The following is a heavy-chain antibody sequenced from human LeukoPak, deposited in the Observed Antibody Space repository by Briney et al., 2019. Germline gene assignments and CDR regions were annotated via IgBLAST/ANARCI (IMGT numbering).Heavy chain of an antibody. CDR3: AKDRGSSWYDFDY. J-gene: IGHJ4*02. CDR2: ISGSGGST. D-gene: IGHD6-13*01. CDR1: GFTFRTYA. Sequence: GGSLRLSCAASGFTFRTYAMSWVRQAPGKGPEWVSVISGSGGSTYHADSVKGRFTISRDNSKNTLYLQMNSLRAEDTAVYYCAKDRGSSWYDFDYWGQGTLVTVSS. V-gene: IGHV3-23*01.